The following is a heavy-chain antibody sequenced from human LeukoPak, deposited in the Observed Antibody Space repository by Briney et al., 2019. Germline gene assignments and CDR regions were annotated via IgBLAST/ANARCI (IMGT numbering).Heavy chain of an antibody. CDR2: IYYSGST. V-gene: IGHV4-59*13. J-gene: IGHJ3*01. D-gene: IGHD2-8*02. CDR1: GGSLSSYY. CDR3: ARVLSRYCLDL. Sequence: SETLSLTCIVSGGSLSSYYWSWIRQPPGKGLGCIAYIYYSGSTNYNPSLKSRVTISLDTSKNQFSLKLSSVTAADTAIYYCARVLSRYCLDLWGQGTMVTVSS.